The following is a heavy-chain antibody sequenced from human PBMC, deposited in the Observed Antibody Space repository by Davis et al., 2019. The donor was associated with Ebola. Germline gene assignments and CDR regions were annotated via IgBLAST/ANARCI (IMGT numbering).Heavy chain of an antibody. CDR1: GFTFSSYG. CDR3: AREGEEWVGEWVVRYYGMDV. CDR2: IWYDGSNK. Sequence: GESLKISCAASGFTFSSYGMHWVRQAPGKGLEWVAVIWYDGSNKYYADSVKGRFTISRDNSKNTLYLQMNSLRAEDTAVYYCAREGEEWVGEWVVRYYGMDVWGKGTTVTVSS. J-gene: IGHJ6*04. D-gene: IGHD2-2*01. V-gene: IGHV3-33*01.